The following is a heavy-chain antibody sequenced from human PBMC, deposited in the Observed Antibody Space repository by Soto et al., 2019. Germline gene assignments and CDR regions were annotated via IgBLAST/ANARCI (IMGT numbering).Heavy chain of an antibody. CDR1: GGSIRNYY. D-gene: IGHD2-21*01. J-gene: IGHJ4*02. CDR2: IYSSGST. CDR3: ARMTSAYFFNY. Sequence: SETLSLTCNVSGGSIRNYYWSWIRQSPGRGLEWIGYIYSSGSTNYNPSLESRVSISVDTSKNQFSLSLSSVTAADTALYYCARMTSAYFFNYWGQGTLVTVSS. V-gene: IGHV4-59*01.